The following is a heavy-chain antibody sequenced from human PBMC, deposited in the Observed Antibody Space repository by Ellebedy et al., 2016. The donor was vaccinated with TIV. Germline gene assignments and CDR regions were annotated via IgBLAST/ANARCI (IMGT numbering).Heavy chain of an antibody. D-gene: IGHD3-3*01. J-gene: IGHJ4*02. V-gene: IGHV4-59*01. Sequence: SETLSLTCAVSGASITSSYWSWIRQSPGKGLEWIAYIYSNGDINYNSSLKSRVTISLDTPQNQVSLRLNSVTAADTAMYYCIRGPGRGYPTDKWGPGTLVTVSS. CDR1: GASITSSY. CDR2: IYSNGDI. CDR3: IRGPGRGYPTDK.